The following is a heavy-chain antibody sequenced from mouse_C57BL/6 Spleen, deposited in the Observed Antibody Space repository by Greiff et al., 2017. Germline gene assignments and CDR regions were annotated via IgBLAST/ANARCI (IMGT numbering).Heavy chain of an antibody. CDR2: INPNYDTT. V-gene: IGHV1-39*01. D-gene: IGHD2-5*01. Sequence: EVKLQESGPELVKPGASVKISCKASGYSFTDYNMNWVKQSNGKSLEWIGVINPNYDTTSYNQKFKGKATLTVDQSSSTAYMQLNSMTSEDSAVYYCAIEGPYSNGAWFAYWGQGTLVTVSA. CDR3: AIEGPYSNGAWFAY. J-gene: IGHJ3*01. CDR1: GYSFTDYN.